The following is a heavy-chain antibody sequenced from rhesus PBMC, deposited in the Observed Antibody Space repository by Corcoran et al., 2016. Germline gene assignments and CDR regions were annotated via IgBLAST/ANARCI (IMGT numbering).Heavy chain of an antibody. CDR1: GYSFTSYW. V-gene: IGHV5-2*01. D-gene: IGHD6-25*01. CDR3: AKESIAAAAYYYGLDS. J-gene: IGHJ6*01. Sequence: EVQLVQSGAEVKRPEESLKISCKTSGYSFTSYWISWVRQMPGKGLEWMGAIDPSDSDTRYSPSSQCQVTSSADTSISTAYLQWSSLKASDTATYYCAKESIAAAAYYYGLDSWGQGVVDTVSS. CDR2: IDPSDSDT.